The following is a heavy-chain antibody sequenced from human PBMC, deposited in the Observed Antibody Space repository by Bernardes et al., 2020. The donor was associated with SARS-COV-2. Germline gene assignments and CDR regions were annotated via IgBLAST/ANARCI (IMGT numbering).Heavy chain of an antibody. CDR1: GFTFSSYW. CDR2: INSDGSST. D-gene: IGHD1-26*01. J-gene: IGHJ4*02. CDR3: ASTRYGGSAFDY. V-gene: IGHV3-74*01. Sequence: GGSLRLSRAASGFTFSSYWTHWVRQAPGKGLVWVSRINSDGSSTSYADSVKGRFTISRDNAKNTLYLQMNSLRAEDTAVYYCASTRYGGSAFDYWGQGTLVTVSS.